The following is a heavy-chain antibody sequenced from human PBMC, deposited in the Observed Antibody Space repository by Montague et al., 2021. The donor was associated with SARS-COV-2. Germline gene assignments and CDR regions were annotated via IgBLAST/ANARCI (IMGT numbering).Heavy chain of an antibody. CDR1: GTSFSGYY. D-gene: IGHD3-10*01. Sequence: SETLSLTCAVHGTSFSGYYWNWIRQPPGKGLEWIGEINHGGSTKYSPSLKSRLTISADTSKNQFSLTLTSVAAADTAVYYCARLRDGVVPSPILGVGPYYSYYYMDVWGRGTTGPVSS. CDR2: INHGGST. V-gene: IGHV4-34*01. CDR3: ARLRDGVVPSPILGVGPYYSYYYMDV. J-gene: IGHJ6*03.